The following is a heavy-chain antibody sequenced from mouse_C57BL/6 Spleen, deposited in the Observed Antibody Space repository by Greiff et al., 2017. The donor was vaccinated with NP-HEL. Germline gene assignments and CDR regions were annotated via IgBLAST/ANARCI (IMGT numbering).Heavy chain of an antibody. CDR2: ISDGGSYT. D-gene: IGHD2-5*01. J-gene: IGHJ4*01. CDR3: ARGDYSNDYAMDY. V-gene: IGHV5-4*03. CDR1: GFTFSSYA. Sequence: EVKVVESGGGLVKPGGSLKLSCAASGFTFSSYAMSWVRQTPEKRLEWVATISDGGSYTYYPDNVKGRFTIARDNAKNNLYLQMSDLKSEDTAMYYCARGDYSNDYAMDYWGQGTSVTVSS.